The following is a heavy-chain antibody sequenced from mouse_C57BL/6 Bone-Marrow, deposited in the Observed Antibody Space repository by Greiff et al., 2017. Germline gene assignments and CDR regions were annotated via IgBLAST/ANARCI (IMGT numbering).Heavy chain of an antibody. CDR1: GFTFSDYG. CDR2: ISSGSSTI. Sequence: EVKLMESGGGLVKPGGSLKLSCAASGFTFSDYGMHWVRQAPEKGLEWVAYISSGSSTIYYADTVKGRFTISRDNAKNTLFLQMTSLRSEDTAMYYCSKAGSYYSNPYAMDYWGQGTSVTVSS. V-gene: IGHV5-17*01. D-gene: IGHD2-5*01. J-gene: IGHJ4*01. CDR3: SKAGSYYSNPYAMDY.